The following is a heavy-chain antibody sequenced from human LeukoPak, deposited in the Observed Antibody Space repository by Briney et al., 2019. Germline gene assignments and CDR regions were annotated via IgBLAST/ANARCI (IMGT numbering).Heavy chain of an antibody. V-gene: IGHV4-39*01. J-gene: IGHJ4*02. CDR2: IYYSGST. D-gene: IGHD6-13*01. Sequence: SETLSLTCTVSGGPISSSSYYWGWIRQPPGKGLEWIGSIYYSGSTYYNPSLKSRVTISVDTSKNQFSLKLSSVTAADTAVYYCARRKQQLAFDYWGQGTPVTVSS. CDR3: ARRKQQLAFDY. CDR1: GGPISSSSYY.